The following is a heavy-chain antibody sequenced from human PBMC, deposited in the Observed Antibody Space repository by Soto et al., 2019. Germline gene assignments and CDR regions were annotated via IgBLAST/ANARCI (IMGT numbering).Heavy chain of an antibody. D-gene: IGHD3-10*01. J-gene: IGHJ6*03. CDR3: ARNPITMVRGVITPPYYYYYMDV. CDR2: ISAYNGNK. V-gene: IGHV1-18*01. Sequence: ASVKVSCKASGYTFTSYGISWVRQAPGQGLEWMGWISAYNGNKNYAQKLQGRVTMTTDTSTSTAYMELRSLRSVDTAVYYCARNPITMVRGVITPPYYYYYMDVWGKGTTVTVSS. CDR1: GYTFTSYG.